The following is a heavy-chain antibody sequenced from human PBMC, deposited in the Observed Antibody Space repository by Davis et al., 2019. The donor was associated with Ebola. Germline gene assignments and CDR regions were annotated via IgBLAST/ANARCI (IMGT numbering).Heavy chain of an antibody. CDR2: IFPDDSDA. Sequence: GESLKTSCKGPGYGFTNYWIGWVRQMPGKGLEWMGFIFPDDSDATYSPSFQGQVTFSVDKSIRTAYLHWNSLKASDTATYYCARQGTTSWDSWGQGTLVTVSS. CDR1: GYGFTNYW. CDR3: ARQGTTSWDS. V-gene: IGHV5-51*01. J-gene: IGHJ4*02. D-gene: IGHD2-2*01.